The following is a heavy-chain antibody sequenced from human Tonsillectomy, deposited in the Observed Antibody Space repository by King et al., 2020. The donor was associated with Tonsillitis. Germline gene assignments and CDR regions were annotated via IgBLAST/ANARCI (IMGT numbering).Heavy chain of an antibody. Sequence: VQLVESGGGVVQPGRSLRLSCAASGFTFRNYAMHWVRQAPGKGLEWVAIVSSDGTNKFYADSVKGRFTISRDSSKNTLYLQMNSLRAEDTAVYYCARDRGSWVLDIDLWGQGTLVPVSS. J-gene: IGHJ5*02. D-gene: IGHD1-26*01. CDR2: VSSDGTNK. V-gene: IGHV3-30*04. CDR3: ARDRGSWVLDIDL. CDR1: GFTFRNYA.